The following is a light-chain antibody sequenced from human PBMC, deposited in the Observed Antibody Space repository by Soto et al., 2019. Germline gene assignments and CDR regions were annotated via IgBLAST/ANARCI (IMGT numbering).Light chain of an antibody. Sequence: DIHMTQSPSSLSASVGDRVTITCRASQSIANYLNWYQQKPGKAPKLLIYAASNLQSGVPSRFSGSGSGTDFTLTISSLQPEDFATYAGQQSYSTPQTFGQGTKVEIK. CDR2: AAS. CDR1: QSIANY. J-gene: IGKJ1*01. V-gene: IGKV1-39*01. CDR3: QQSYSTPQT.